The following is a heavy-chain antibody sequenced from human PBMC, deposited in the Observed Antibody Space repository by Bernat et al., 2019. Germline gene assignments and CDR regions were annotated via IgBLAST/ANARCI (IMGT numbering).Heavy chain of an antibody. D-gene: IGHD5-24*01. J-gene: IGHJ4*02. CDR1: GFTFCSYD. Sequence: EVQLVESGGGLVQPGGSLRLSCAASGFTFCSYDMHWVRQATGKGLEWVSAIGTAGDTYYPGSVKGRFTISRENAKNSLYLQMNSLRAGDTAVYYCARALGMATIGYYFDYWGQGTLVTVSS. CDR2: IGTAGDT. CDR3: ARALGMATIGYYFDY. V-gene: IGHV3-13*04.